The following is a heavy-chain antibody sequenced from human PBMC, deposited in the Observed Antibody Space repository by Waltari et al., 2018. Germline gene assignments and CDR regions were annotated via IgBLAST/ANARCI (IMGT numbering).Heavy chain of an antibody. J-gene: IGHJ4*02. V-gene: IGHV1-69*04. D-gene: IGHD3-10*01. CDR1: GGTFNTEA. CDR3: ARARGELADFDF. CDR2: IIPILNLT. Sequence: QVQLVQSGAEVKKPGSSVKVSCKASGGTFNTEAIRWVRQAPGQGLEWMGRIIPILNLTNYAQRFQGRVTMTADKSTTTAYMELSSLSSADTAVYYCARARGELADFDFWGQGTQVTVSS.